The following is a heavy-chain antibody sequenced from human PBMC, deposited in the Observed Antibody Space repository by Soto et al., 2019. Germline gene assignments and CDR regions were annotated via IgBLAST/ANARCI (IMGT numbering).Heavy chain of an antibody. D-gene: IGHD2-15*01. CDR2: IIPILGIA. J-gene: IGHJ4*02. CDR1: GGTFSSYT. Sequence: SVKVSCKASGGTFSSYTISWVRQAPGQGLEWMGRIIPILGIANYAQKFQGRVTITADKSTSTAYMELSSLRSEDTAVYYCAGDCSGGSCYSDYWGQGTLVTVSS. V-gene: IGHV1-69*02. CDR3: AGDCSGGSCYSDY.